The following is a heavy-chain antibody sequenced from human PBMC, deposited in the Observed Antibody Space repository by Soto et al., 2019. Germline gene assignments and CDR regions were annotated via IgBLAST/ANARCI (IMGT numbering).Heavy chain of an antibody. CDR1: GGSISTSNW. CDR3: ARTSTSGTPFDY. J-gene: IGHJ4*02. V-gene: IGHV4-4*02. D-gene: IGHD1-1*01. CDR2: VYHSGST. Sequence: QVQLQESGPGLVKPSGTLSLTCAVSGGSISTSNWWSWVRQPPGKGLEWIGEVYHSGSTNYNPSFKSRVAMSVDKSKNQVSLKLNSVTAADTALYYFARTSTSGTPFDYWGQGSLVTVSS.